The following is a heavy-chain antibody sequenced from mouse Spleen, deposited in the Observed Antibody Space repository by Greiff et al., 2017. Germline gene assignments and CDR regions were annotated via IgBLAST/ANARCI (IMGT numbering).Heavy chain of an antibody. CDR3: ARGWVYYGYEGYCYFDV. D-gene: IGHD2-2*01. Sequence: QVQLKQSGAELVKPGASVKLSCTASGYTFTSYDINWVRQRPEQGLEWLGWIFPGDGSTKYNEKFKGKATLTTDKSSSTAYMQLSRLTSEDSAVYFCARGWVYYGYEGYCYFDVWGAGTTVTVSS. J-gene: IGHJ1*01. CDR1: GYTFTSYD. CDR2: IFPGDGST. V-gene: IGHV1-85*01.